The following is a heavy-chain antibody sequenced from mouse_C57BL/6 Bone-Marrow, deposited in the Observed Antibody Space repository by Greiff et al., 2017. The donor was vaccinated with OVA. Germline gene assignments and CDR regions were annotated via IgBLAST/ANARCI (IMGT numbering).Heavy chain of an antibody. CDR2: INPNNGGT. CDR1: GYTFTDYY. J-gene: IGHJ4*01. Sequence: EVQLQQSGPELVKPGASVKISCKASGYTFTDYYMNWVKQSHGKSLEWIGDINPNNGGTSYNQKFKGKATLTVDKSSSTAYMELSSLTSEDSAVYYCASPGGCYSAMDYWGQGTSVTVSS. D-gene: IGHD4-1*01. CDR3: ASPGGCYSAMDY. V-gene: IGHV1-26*01.